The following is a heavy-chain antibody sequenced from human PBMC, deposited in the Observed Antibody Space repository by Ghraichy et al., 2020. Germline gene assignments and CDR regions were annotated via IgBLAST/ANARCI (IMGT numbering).Heavy chain of an antibody. CDR2: IIPIFGTA. V-gene: IGHV1-69*13. J-gene: IGHJ4*02. CDR1: GGTFSSYA. CDR3: ARETGSTWVTSVGGLGFFDY. Sequence: SVKVSCKASGGTFSSYAISWVRQAPGQGLEWMGGIIPIFGTANYAQKFQGRVTITADESTSTAYMELSSLRSEDTAVYYCARETGSTWVTSVGGLGFFDYWGQGTLVTVSS. D-gene: IGHD4-17*01.